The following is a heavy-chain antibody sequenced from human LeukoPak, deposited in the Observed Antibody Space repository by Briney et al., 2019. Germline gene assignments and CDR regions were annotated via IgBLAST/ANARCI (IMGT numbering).Heavy chain of an antibody. CDR2: MNPNSGNT. D-gene: IGHD6-13*01. CDR1: GYTFTSYD. V-gene: IGHV1-8*01. J-gene: IGHJ4*02. Sequence: GASVKVSCKASGYTFTSYDISWVRQATGQGLEWMGWMNPNSGNTGYAQKFQGRVTMTRNTSISTAYMELSSLRSEDTAVYYCARGSDSSSWYYFDYWGQGTLVTVSS. CDR3: ARGSDSSSWYYFDY.